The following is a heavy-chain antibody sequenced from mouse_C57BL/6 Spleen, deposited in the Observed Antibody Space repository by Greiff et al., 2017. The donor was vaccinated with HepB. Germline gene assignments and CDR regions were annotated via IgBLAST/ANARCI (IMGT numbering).Heavy chain of an antibody. J-gene: IGHJ4*01. CDR3: ARRDYGSSYAMDY. Sequence: VQRVESGPELVKPGASVKISCKASGYAFSSSWMNWVKQRPGKGLEWIGRIYPGDGDTNYNGKFKGKATLTADKSSSTAYMQLSSLTSEDSAVYFCARRDYGSSYAMDYWGQGTSVTVSS. CDR1: GYAFSSSW. V-gene: IGHV1-82*01. CDR2: IYPGDGDT. D-gene: IGHD1-1*01.